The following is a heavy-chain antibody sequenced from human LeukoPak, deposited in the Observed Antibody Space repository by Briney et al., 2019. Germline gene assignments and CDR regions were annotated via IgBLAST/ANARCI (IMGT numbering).Heavy chain of an antibody. V-gene: IGHV4-61*01. Sequence: SQTLSLTCTVSGGSISSGSYYWSWIRQPPGKGLEWIGYIYYSGSTNYNPSLKSRVTISVDTSKNQFSLKLSSVTAADTAVYYCARGPMDYYDSSGYQDYWGQGTLVTVSS. D-gene: IGHD3-22*01. CDR3: ARGPMDYYDSSGYQDY. J-gene: IGHJ4*02. CDR1: GGSISSGSYY. CDR2: IYYSGST.